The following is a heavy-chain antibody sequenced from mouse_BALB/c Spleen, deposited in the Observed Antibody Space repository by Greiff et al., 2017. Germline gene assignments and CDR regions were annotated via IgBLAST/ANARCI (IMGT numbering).Heavy chain of an antibody. D-gene: IGHD3-3*01. CDR2: IRNKANGYTT. CDR1: GFTFTDYY. Sequence: EVKLVESGGGLVQPGGSLRLSCATSGFTFTDYYMSWVRQPPGKALEWMGFIRNKANGYTTEYSASVKGRFTISRDNSQSILYLQMNTLRAEDSATYYCASALSTRHYAMDYWGQGTSVTVSS. J-gene: IGHJ4*01. V-gene: IGHV7-3*02. CDR3: ASALSTRHYAMDY.